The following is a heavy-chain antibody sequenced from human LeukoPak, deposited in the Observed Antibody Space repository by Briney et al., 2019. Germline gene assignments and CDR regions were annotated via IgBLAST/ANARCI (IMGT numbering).Heavy chain of an antibody. V-gene: IGHV4-38-2*02. Sequence: PSETLSLTCAVSGYSISSGYYWGWIRQPPGKGLEWIGSIYHSGSTYYNPSLKSRVTISVDTSKNQFSLKLSSVTAADTAVYYCAREGWGSVYAFDIWGQGTMVTVSP. CDR3: AREGWGSVYAFDI. CDR1: GYSISSGYY. J-gene: IGHJ3*02. D-gene: IGHD7-27*01. CDR2: IYHSGST.